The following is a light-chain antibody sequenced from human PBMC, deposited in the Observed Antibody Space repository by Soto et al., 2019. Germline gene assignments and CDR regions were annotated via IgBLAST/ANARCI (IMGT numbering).Light chain of an antibody. CDR3: FSYAGSYTLTV. CDR1: SSDVGGYNY. CDR2: DVS. J-gene: IGLJ2*01. V-gene: IGLV2-11*01. Sequence: QSALTQPRSVSGSPGQSVTISCTGTSSDVGGYNYVSWYQQHPGKAPKLMIYDVSKRPSGVPDRFSGSKSGNTASLTISGLQAEDEADYYCFSYAGSYTLTVFGGGTKLTVL.